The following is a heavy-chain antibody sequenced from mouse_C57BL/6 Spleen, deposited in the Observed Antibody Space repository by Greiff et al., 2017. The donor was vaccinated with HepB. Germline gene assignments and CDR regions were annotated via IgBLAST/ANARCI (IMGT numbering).Heavy chain of an antibody. D-gene: IGHD2-4*01. CDR1: GFTFSDYG. V-gene: IGHV5-17*01. CDR3: ARRRFDYDDGSFDY. Sequence: EVKLQESGGGLVKPGGSLKLSCAASGFTFSDYGMHWVRQAPEKGLEWVAYISSGSSTIYYADTVKGRFTISRDNAKNTLFLQMTSLRSEDTAMYYCARRRFDYDDGSFDYWGQGTTLTVSS. J-gene: IGHJ2*01. CDR2: ISSGSSTI.